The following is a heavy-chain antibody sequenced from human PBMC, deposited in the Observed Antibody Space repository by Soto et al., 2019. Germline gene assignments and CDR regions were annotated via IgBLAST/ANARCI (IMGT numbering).Heavy chain of an antibody. CDR1: GYTFTSVG. CDR2: ISAYNGNT. J-gene: IGHJ6*03. Sequence: VTGSCKAAGYTFTSVGGGRVRKAPGQGLEWMGWISAYNGNTNYAQKLQGRVTMTTDTSTSTAYMELRSLRSDDTAVYYCARESSYYYYYMDVWGKGTTVTVSS. D-gene: IGHD3-16*02. CDR3: ARESSYYYYYMDV. V-gene: IGHV1-18*01.